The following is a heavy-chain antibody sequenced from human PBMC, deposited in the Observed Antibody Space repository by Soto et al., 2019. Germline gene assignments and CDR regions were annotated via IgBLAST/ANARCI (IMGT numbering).Heavy chain of an antibody. J-gene: IGHJ6*02. CDR1: GFTFSPHA. V-gene: IGHV3-30-3*01. D-gene: IGHD5-18*01. Sequence: PGGSLRLSCAAPGFTFSPHAMHWVRQGPGKGLEWVAVISYEGSNEYYADSVKGRFTISRDNSKNTLYLQMNSLRAEDTAVYYCARERNTGYDYSYYYGMDVWGQGTTVTVSS. CDR3: ARERNTGYDYSYYYGMDV. CDR2: ISYEGSNE.